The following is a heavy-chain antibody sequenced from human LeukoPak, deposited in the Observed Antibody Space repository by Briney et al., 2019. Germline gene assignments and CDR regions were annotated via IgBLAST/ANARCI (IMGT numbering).Heavy chain of an antibody. CDR3: ARGARYCSSTSCYTSPPGY. V-gene: IGHV1-2*02. CDR1: GYTFTGYY. J-gene: IGHJ4*02. D-gene: IGHD2-2*02. CDR2: INPNSGGT. Sequence: ASVKVSCKASGYTFTGYYMHWVRQAPGQGLEWMGWINPNSGGTNYAQKFQGRVTMTRNTSISTAYMELSSLRSEDTAVYYCARGARYCSSTSCYTSPPGYWGQGTLVTVSS.